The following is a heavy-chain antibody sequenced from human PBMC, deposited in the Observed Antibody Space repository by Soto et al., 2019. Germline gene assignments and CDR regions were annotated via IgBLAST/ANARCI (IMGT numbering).Heavy chain of an antibody. D-gene: IGHD2-15*01. Sequence: GESVKISCKGSGYSFTSYWIAWVRQMPGKGLEWMGIIYPDDSDTRYSPSFQGQVTFSADKSITTAYLQWSSLKASDTAMYYCERHGFCSGGRCYSSYYYGMDVWGQGTTVTVSS. CDR1: GYSFTSYW. CDR3: ERHGFCSGGRCYSSYYYGMDV. J-gene: IGHJ6*02. CDR2: IYPDDSDT. V-gene: IGHV5-51*01.